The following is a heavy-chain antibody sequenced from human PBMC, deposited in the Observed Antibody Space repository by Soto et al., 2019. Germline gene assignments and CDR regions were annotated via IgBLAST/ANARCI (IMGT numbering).Heavy chain of an antibody. V-gene: IGHV3-7*01. CDR1: GFTFSSYW. CDR2: IKQDGSEK. J-gene: IGHJ6*01. D-gene: IGHD5-12*01. CDR3: ARDHTIVGTRRDVYYYYGMDV. Sequence: EVQLVESGGGLVQPGGSLRLSCAASGFTFSSYWMSWVRQAPGKGLEWVANIKQDGSEKYYVDSVKGRFTISRDNAKNSLYLQMNSRRAEDTAVYYCARDHTIVGTRRDVYYYYGMDVW.